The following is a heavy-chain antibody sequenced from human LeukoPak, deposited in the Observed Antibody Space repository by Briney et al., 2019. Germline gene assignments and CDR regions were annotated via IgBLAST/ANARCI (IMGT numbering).Heavy chain of an antibody. Sequence: GRTLRLSCAASGFTFNTYGMNWVRQAPGKGLEWVSGISGSGGSTYYADSVKGRFTISRDNSKNTLYLRMNSLRAEDTAVYYCAKDMVRGVIITTIAFDIWGQGTMVTVSS. V-gene: IGHV3-23*01. D-gene: IGHD3-10*01. CDR2: ISGSGGST. CDR1: GFTFNTYG. CDR3: AKDMVRGVIITTIAFDI. J-gene: IGHJ3*02.